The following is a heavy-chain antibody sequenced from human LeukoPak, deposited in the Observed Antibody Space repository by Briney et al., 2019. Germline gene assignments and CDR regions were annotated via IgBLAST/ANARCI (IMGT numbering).Heavy chain of an antibody. V-gene: IGHV4-59*11. D-gene: IGHD3-16*01. J-gene: IGHJ5*02. CDR2: IHYAGST. CDR1: GGSITGHY. CDR3: ARLHALGAEEFDP. Sequence: SETLSLTCTVSGGSITGHYWSWIRQRLGKGLERIGYIHYAGSTNYNPSLNSRITMSVDTPNNQFSLRLTSVTATDTAVYYCARLHALGAEEFDPWGQGALVTVSS.